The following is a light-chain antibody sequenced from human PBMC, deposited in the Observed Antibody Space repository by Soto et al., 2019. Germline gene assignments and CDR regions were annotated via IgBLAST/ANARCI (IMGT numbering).Light chain of an antibody. CDR3: SSWDGSLSGYV. CDR1: SSNIGSNY. Sequence: QCVLTQPPSASGTPRQGVTISCSGSSSNIGSNYVYWYQQLPGTAPKLLIYNNNQRPSGVPDRFSASKSGTSASLAIRGLRSDDEADYYCSSWDGSLSGYVFGAGTKVTV. J-gene: IGLJ1*01. V-gene: IGLV1-47*02. CDR2: NNN.